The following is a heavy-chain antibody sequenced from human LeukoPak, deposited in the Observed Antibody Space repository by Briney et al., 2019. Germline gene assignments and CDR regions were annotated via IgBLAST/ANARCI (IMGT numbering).Heavy chain of an antibody. CDR1: GFSISSYD. J-gene: IGHJ5*02. Sequence: GGSLCLSCAVSGFSISSYDRSWVRQAPGKGLEWVSSISTSSRYIYYRDSVNGRFTISRDDAKNSLYLQMNSLRLEDTAVYYCERADCSASTCYLRRCYFDPWGQGTLVTVSS. CDR2: ISTSSRYI. V-gene: IGHV3-21*01. D-gene: IGHD2-15*01. CDR3: ERADCSASTCYLRRCYFDP.